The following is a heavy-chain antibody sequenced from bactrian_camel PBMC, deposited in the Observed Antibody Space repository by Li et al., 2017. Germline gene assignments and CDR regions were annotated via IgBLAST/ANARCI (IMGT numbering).Heavy chain of an antibody. Sequence: QLVESGGGSVQAGGSLRLSCAASGFTFSSYAMTWVRQAPGKGLEWVSDINSNGRSTNYADSVKGRFTISRDNAKNTVYLQMNTLKAEDTAVYYCVRVGTWDFGYWGQGTQVTVS. CDR1: GFTFSSYA. D-gene: IGHD6*01. J-gene: IGHJ6*01. V-gene: IGHV3S40*01. CDR2: INSNGRST. CDR3: VRVGTWDFGY.